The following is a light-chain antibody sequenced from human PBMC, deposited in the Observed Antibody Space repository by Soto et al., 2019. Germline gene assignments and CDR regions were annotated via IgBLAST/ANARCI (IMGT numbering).Light chain of an antibody. V-gene: IGLV2-14*01. J-gene: IGLJ7*01. CDR2: DVS. CDR1: SSDVGGYNY. CDR3: SSYTSSSTLAV. Sequence: QSVLTQPASVSGSPGQSITISCTGTSSDVGGYNYVSWYQQHPGKAPKLMIYDVSNRPSGVSNRFSGSESGNTASLTISGLQAEDEADYYCSSYTSSSTLAVFGGGTQLTVL.